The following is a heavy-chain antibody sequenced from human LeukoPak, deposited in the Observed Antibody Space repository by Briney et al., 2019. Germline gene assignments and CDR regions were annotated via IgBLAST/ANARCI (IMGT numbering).Heavy chain of an antibody. D-gene: IGHD2-8*02. Sequence: GGSLRLSCAASGLTFSRYWLTWVRQAPGKGLEWVANINQDGSEKNYVDSVKGRLTISRDNAKSSLYLQMNSLRDEDTAVYHCVSRGCTANACFVSSFNCFDHWGQGSLVTVSS. CDR3: VSRGCTANACFVSSFNCFDH. CDR1: GLTFSRYW. J-gene: IGHJ4*02. V-gene: IGHV3-7*03. CDR2: INQDGSEK.